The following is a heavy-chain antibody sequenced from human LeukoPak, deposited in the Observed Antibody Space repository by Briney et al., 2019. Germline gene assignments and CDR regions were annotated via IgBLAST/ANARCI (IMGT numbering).Heavy chain of an antibody. D-gene: IGHD1-26*01. V-gene: IGHV4-61*05. Sequence: SETLSLTCTVSGGSISGRSYYWGWIRQSPGKGLEWIGHIYSSGNTDYNSSLKSRVTISVDTSKSQFSLRLSSVTATDTAVYYCARLRWQLVGPYFDYWGQGILVTVSS. CDR3: ARLRWQLVGPYFDY. J-gene: IGHJ4*02. CDR1: GGSISGRSYY. CDR2: IYSSGNT.